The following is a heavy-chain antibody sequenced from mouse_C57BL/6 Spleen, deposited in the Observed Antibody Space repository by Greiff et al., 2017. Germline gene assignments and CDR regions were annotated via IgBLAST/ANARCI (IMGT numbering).Heavy chain of an antibody. CDR1: GFNIKNTY. CDR3: ARGVHYYGSSDYAMDY. CDR2: IDPANGNT. D-gene: IGHD1-1*01. J-gene: IGHJ4*01. V-gene: IGHV14-3*01. Sequence: VQLQQSVAELVRPGASVKLSCTASGFNIKNTYMHWVKQRPEQGLEWIGRIDPANGNTKYAPKFQGKATITADTSSNTAYLQLSSLTSEDTAIYYSARGVHYYGSSDYAMDYWGQGTSVTVSS.